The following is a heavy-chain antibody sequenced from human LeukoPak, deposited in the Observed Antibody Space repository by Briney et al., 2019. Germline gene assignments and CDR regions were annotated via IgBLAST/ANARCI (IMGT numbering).Heavy chain of an antibody. D-gene: IGHD5-24*01. CDR1: GYSISSGCY. J-gene: IGHJ4*02. CDR2: IYYSGST. V-gene: IGHV4-38-2*01. Sequence: SETLSLTCAVSGYSISSGCYWGWIRQPPGKGLEWIGSIYYSGSTYYNPSLKSRVTISVDTSKNQFSLKLNSVTAADTAVYYCARLPNYGDYWGQGTLVTVSS. CDR3: ARLPNYGDY.